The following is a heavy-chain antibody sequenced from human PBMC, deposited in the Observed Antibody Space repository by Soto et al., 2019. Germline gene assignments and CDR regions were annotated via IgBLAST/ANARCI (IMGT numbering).Heavy chain of an antibody. D-gene: IGHD6-13*01. J-gene: IGHJ3*01. CDR3: ARGGTSGWLKGAYDV. Sequence: QVQLVQSGAEVKKPGSSVKVSCKASGGTLNKHAITWVRRAPGQGLEWLGGIIPMFGIPNYPQKFLGRVTITADDSTNTSHMELHSLTSDDTAVYYCARGGTSGWLKGAYDVWGQGTMVTVSS. CDR1: GGTLNKHA. V-gene: IGHV1-69*01. CDR2: IIPMFGIP.